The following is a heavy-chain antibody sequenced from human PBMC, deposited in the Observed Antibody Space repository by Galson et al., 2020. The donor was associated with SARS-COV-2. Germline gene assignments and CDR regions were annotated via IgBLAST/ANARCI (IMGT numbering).Heavy chain of an antibody. CDR3: AGLNIGSTSSHFDS. V-gene: IGHV4-39*01. CDR1: GGSITSRTYY. D-gene: IGHD2-15*01. Sequence: SETLSLTCTVSGGSITSRTYYWVWIRQPPGKGLEWIGSISYSGKTYYNPSVNSRVTISVDTSKNQFTLRLMSVTAADTAVYYCAGLNIGSTSSHFDSWGQGTLVSVSS. CDR2: ISYSGKT. J-gene: IGHJ4*02.